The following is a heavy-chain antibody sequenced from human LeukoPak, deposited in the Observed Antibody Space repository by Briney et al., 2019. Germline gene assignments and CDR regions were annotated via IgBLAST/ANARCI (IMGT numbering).Heavy chain of an antibody. CDR2: TYPGDSNT. V-gene: IGHV5-51*01. Sequence: GESLKISCEGSGYSFTNNWIGWVRQLPGKGLEWMGITYPGDSNTRCSPSFQGQVTISADKSISSAYLQWSSLKASDTAMYYCVRSPACSSGTCYPNWFDPWGQGTLVTVSS. CDR3: VRSPACSSGTCYPNWFDP. J-gene: IGHJ5*02. CDR1: GYSFTNNW. D-gene: IGHD2-15*01.